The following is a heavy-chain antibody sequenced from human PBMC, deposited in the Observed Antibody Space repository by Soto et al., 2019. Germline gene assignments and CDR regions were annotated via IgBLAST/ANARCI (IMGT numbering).Heavy chain of an antibody. CDR2: ISDSGSNT. J-gene: IGHJ4*02. D-gene: IGHD6-19*01. CDR3: ARVSATGWHVNGRDYFDH. Sequence: GGSLRLSCAAFGFKISSSSMNWVRQAPGRGLEWVAYISDSGSNTLYADSVKGRFTVSRDTAKNSLFLHMSDLRTADTAVYYCARVSATGWHVNGRDYFDHWGLGTLVTVSS. CDR1: GFKISSSS. V-gene: IGHV3-48*01.